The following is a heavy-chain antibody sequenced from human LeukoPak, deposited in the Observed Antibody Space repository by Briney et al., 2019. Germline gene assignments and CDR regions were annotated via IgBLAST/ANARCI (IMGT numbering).Heavy chain of an antibody. CDR3: ARQPAGTFPWFDP. D-gene: IGHD6-13*01. V-gene: IGHV4-59*08. CDR1: GGSISSYY. CDR2: IYYSGST. Sequence: PSETLSLTCTVSGGSISSYYWSWIRQPPGKGLEWIGYIYYSGSTNYNPSLKSRVTISVDTSKNQFSLKLSSVTAADTAVYYCARQPAGTFPWFDPWGQGTLVTVSS. J-gene: IGHJ5*02.